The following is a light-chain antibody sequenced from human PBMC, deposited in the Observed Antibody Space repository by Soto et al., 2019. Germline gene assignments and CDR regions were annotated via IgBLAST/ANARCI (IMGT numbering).Light chain of an antibody. V-gene: IGKV1-39*01. Sequence: DIQMTQSPPSLAASVGDRVTITCRASQTITNYLNWYQQKPGRAPKLLIYSTSLLPSGFPSRFSGSGSGTGFTLTISSLHPEDFATYYCQESYTTPLTFGGGTRVEIK. CDR3: QESYTTPLT. CDR2: STS. J-gene: IGKJ4*01. CDR1: QTITNY.